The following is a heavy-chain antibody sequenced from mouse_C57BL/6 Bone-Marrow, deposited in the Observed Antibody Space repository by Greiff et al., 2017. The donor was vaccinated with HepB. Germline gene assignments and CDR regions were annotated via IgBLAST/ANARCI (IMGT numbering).Heavy chain of an antibody. CDR2: INPSTGGT. CDR1: GYSFTGYY. D-gene: IGHD2-5*01. CDR3: ARTYYSNYGYFDV. V-gene: IGHV1-42*01. J-gene: IGHJ1*03. Sequence: DVQLQESGPELVKPGASVKISCKASGYSFTGYYMNWVKQSPEKSLEWIGEINPSTGGTTYNQKFKAKATLTVDKSSSTAYMQLKSLTSEDSAVYYCARTYYSNYGYFDVWGTGTTVTVSS.